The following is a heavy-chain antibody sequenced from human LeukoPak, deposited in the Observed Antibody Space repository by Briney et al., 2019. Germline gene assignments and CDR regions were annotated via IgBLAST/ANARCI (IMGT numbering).Heavy chain of an antibody. CDR3: ARDYYDSSGYADAFDI. CDR1: RYTFIGYY. Sequence: GASVKVSCKASRYTFIGYYMHWVRQAPGQGLEWMGRINPDSGGTEYAQKFQGRVTMTRDTSISTAYMELNSLRSDDTAVYYCARDYYDSSGYADAFDIWGQGTMVTVSS. J-gene: IGHJ3*02. V-gene: IGHV1-2*06. CDR2: INPDSGGT. D-gene: IGHD3-22*01.